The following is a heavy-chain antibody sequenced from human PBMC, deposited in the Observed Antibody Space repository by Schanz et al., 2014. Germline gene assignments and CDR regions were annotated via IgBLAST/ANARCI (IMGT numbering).Heavy chain of an antibody. Sequence: QVQLVQSGAEVRKPGSSVRVSCKASGGSLKDLTISWVRQAPGQGPEWMGWISDYNADTKYAQKVQGRVTMTRDTSISTAYMELSSLRSDDTAVYYCARELRLEYYFDYWGQGTQVTVSS. V-gene: IGHV1-18*01. CDR3: ARELRLEYYFDY. CDR2: ISDYNADT. CDR1: GGSLKDLT. J-gene: IGHJ4*02. D-gene: IGHD4-17*01.